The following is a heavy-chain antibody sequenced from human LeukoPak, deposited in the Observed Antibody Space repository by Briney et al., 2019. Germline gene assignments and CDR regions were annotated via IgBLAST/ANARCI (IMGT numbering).Heavy chain of an antibody. J-gene: IGHJ1*01. V-gene: IGHV4-34*01. CDR1: GGSFSGYY. D-gene: IGHD3-10*01. CDR3: ARAMVRGVIISYFQH. Sequence: PSETLSLTCAVYGGSFSGYYWSWIRQPPGKGLEWIGEINHSGSTNHNPSLKSRVTISVDTSKNQFSLKLSSVTAADTAVYYCARAMVRGVIISYFQHWGQGTLVTVSS. CDR2: INHSGST.